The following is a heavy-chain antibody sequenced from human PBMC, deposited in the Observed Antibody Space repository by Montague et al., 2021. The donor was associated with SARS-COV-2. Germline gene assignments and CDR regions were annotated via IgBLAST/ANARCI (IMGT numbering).Heavy chain of an antibody. CDR2: IYYSGGI. D-gene: IGHD3-10*01. Sequence: SETLSLTCTVSGGSMSDHYWAWIRQSPGKGLEWLAYIYYSGGINSNASXXSRVSMSVDTSKNQFSLKLTSVTAADTAVYYCARAVSVRRAVNWFDAWGQGTLVTVSS. V-gene: IGHV4-59*11. CDR1: GGSMSDHY. CDR3: ARAVSVRRAVNWFDA. J-gene: IGHJ5*02.